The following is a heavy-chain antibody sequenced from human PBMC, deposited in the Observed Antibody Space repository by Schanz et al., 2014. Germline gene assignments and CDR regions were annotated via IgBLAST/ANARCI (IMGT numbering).Heavy chain of an antibody. CDR2: ISHTGETQ. CDR1: GFTFRDYY. D-gene: IGHD2-21*01. Sequence: QVELGESGGGLVKPGGSLRLSCAPSGFTFRDYYMAWVRQAPGKGLEWLSSISHTGETQHSADSVQGRFAISRDNAKNSLNLQLSSLQGEDTAVYFCARVVFFCDSSSCMTSYYMDVWGKGTTXTVSS. CDR3: ARVVFFCDSSSCMTSYYMDV. V-gene: IGHV3-11*01. J-gene: IGHJ6*03.